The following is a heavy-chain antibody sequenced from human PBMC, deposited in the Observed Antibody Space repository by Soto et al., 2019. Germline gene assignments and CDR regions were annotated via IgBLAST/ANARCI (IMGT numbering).Heavy chain of an antibody. CDR3: ARDPDY. Sequence: QVQLVESGGGVVQPGRSVRLSCAASGFTFSNYGMHWVRQAPGKGLEWVAVIWYDGSNKYYADSVKGRFTISRDNSKNTLYLQMSSLRAGDTAVYYCARDPDYWGQGTLVAVSS. V-gene: IGHV3-33*01. CDR2: IWYDGSNK. CDR1: GFTFSNYG. J-gene: IGHJ4*02.